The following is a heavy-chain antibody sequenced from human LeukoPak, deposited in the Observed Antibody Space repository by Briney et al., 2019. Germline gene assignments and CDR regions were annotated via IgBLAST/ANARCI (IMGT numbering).Heavy chain of an antibody. J-gene: IGHJ3*02. V-gene: IGHV7-4-1*02. CDR3: AVYPDTAMVFGAFDI. Sequence: GASVKVSCKASGYTFTSYAMNWVRQAPGQGLEWMGWINTNTGNPTYAQGFTGRFVFSLDTSVSTAYLQISSLKAEDTAVYYCAVYPDTAMVFGAFDIWGQGTMVTVSS. D-gene: IGHD5-18*01. CDR2: INTNTGNP. CDR1: GYTFTSYA.